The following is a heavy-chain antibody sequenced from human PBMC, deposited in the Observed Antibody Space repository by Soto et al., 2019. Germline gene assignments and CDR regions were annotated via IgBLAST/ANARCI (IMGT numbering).Heavy chain of an antibody. CDR3: ARARATIAAAAIFDC. D-gene: IGHD6-13*01. J-gene: IGHJ4*02. Sequence: SETLSLTCAVSGASISTSNWWSWVRQPPGKGLEWIGEVYRTGSTNYNPSLESRVIVSVDKSKNQFSLKLTSVTAADTAVYYCARARATIAAAAIFDCWGQGTLVTVSS. CDR1: GASISTSNW. CDR2: VYRTGST. V-gene: IGHV4-4*02.